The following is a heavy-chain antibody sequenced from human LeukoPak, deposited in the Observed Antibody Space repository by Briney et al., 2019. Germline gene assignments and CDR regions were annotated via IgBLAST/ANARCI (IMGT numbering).Heavy chain of an antibody. V-gene: IGHV3-53*01. D-gene: IGHD1-26*01. CDR1: GFTVSSDY. CDR2: IYSGGST. Sequence: TGGSLRLSCAASGFTVSSDYMSWVRQAPGKGLEWVSVIYSGGSTYYADSVKGRFTISRDNSKNTLYLQMNSLRAEDTAVYYCARARGSYGLTDYWGQGTLVTVSS. CDR3: ARARGSYGLTDY. J-gene: IGHJ4*02.